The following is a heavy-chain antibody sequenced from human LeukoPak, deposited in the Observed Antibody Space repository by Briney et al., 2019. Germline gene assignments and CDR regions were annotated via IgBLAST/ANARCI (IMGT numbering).Heavy chain of an antibody. D-gene: IGHD5-24*01. CDR2: ISGSGGST. CDR1: GFTFSSYA. J-gene: IGHJ6*03. CDR3: AKPHKRWLQLWPYYYYMDV. Sequence: GSLRLPCAASGFTFSSYAMSWVRQAPGEGLEWVSAISGSGGSTYYADSVKGRFTLSRDNSKNTLYLQMNSLRAEDAAVYYCAKPHKRWLQLWPYYYYMDVWGKGTTVTVSS. V-gene: IGHV3-23*01.